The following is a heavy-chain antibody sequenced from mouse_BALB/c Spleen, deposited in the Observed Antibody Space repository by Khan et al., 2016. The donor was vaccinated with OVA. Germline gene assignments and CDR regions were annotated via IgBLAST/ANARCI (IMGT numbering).Heavy chain of an antibody. CDR3: ARQPYYHYNVMDY. CDR1: GFSLTNYG. CDR2: IWSDGST. J-gene: IGHJ4*01. V-gene: IGHV2-6-1*01. D-gene: IGHD2-10*01. Sequence: VELVESGPGLVAPSLSLSITCTISGFSLTNYGVHWVRQPPGKGLEWLVVIWSDGSTPYNSALKSRLSIIKDNSNSQAFLKMNSRQTDDTSIYVCARQPYYHYNVMDYWGQGTSVTVSS.